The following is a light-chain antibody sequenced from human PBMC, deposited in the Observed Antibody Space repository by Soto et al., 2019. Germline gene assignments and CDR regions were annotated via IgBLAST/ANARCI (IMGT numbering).Light chain of an antibody. CDR2: SAS. CDR1: QSVGSY. Sequence: EIVLTQSPATLSLSPGERATLSCRASQSVGSYLAWYQQKPGQAHRLLIYSASKRATGIPARFSGSGSGTDFTLTISSLEPEDFAVYYCQQRSNWPLTFGGGTKVEIK. V-gene: IGKV3-11*01. J-gene: IGKJ4*01. CDR3: QQRSNWPLT.